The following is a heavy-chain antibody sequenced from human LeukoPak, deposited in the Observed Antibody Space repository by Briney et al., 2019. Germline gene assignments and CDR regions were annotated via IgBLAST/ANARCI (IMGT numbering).Heavy chain of an antibody. D-gene: IGHD3-22*01. CDR2: TYYRSKWYN. CDR1: GDSLSSNSAA. V-gene: IGHV6-1*01. CDR3: ARDDSSGYYDWYFDL. Sequence: SQTLSLTCALSGDSLSSNSAAWNGLRQSPSRGLEGLGRTYYRSKWYNDYAVSVKSRITINPDTSKNQFSLQLNSVTPEDTAAYYCARDDSSGYYDWYFDLWGRGTLVTVSS. J-gene: IGHJ2*01.